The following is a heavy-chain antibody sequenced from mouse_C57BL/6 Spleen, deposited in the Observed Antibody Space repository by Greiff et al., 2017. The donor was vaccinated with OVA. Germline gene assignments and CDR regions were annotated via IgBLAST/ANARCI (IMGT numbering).Heavy chain of an antibody. CDR1: GYSITSGYY. Sequence: EVKLQESGPGLVKPSQSLSLTCSVTGYSITSGYYWNWIRQFPGNKLEWMGYISYDGSNNYNPSLKNRISITRDTSKNQFFLKLNSVTTEDTATYYCARDEGDYDDYFDYWGQGTTLTVSS. J-gene: IGHJ2*01. D-gene: IGHD2-4*01. V-gene: IGHV3-6*01. CDR3: ARDEGDYDDYFDY. CDR2: ISYDGSN.